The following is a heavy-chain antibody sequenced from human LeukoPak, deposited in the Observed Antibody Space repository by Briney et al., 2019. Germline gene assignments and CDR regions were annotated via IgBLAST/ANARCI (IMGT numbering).Heavy chain of an antibody. Sequence: GGSLRLSCAASGFTFSDYYMSWIRQAPGKGLEWVSYISSSGSTIYYADSVKGRFTISRDNAKNSLYLQMNSLRAEDTAVYYCAECRLWFGELCPEDYWGQGTLVTVSS. D-gene: IGHD3-10*01. V-gene: IGHV3-11*01. CDR2: ISSSGSTI. CDR1: GFTFSDYY. J-gene: IGHJ4*02. CDR3: AECRLWFGELCPEDY.